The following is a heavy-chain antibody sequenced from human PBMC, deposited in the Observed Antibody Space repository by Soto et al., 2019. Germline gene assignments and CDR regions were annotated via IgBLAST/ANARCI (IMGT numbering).Heavy chain of an antibody. CDR2: ISSSGRTI. J-gene: IGHJ4*02. D-gene: IGHD2-15*01. Sequence: QVQLVESGGGLVKPGGSLRLSCAASGFTFSDYYMSWIRQAPGKGLEWVSYISSSGRTIYYADSVKGRFTTSRDNAKNTLYLQMNTLRAEDTAVWYGAGAGYSSGGRVYWGQGTLVTVSS. CDR3: AGAGYSSGGRVY. CDR1: GFTFSDYY. V-gene: IGHV3-11*01.